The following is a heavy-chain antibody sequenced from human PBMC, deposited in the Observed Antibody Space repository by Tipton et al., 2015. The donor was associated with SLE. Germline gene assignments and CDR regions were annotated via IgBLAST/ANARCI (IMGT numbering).Heavy chain of an antibody. CDR2: ISYSGST. Sequence: TLSLTCTVSGGSINSDDYYWSWIRQHPGKGLEWVGHISYSGSTSYNPSLKSRVSMSVDTSKNQFSLNLISVTAADTAFYYCSKGGVGGYDYFDSWGQGTLVTVSS. V-gene: IGHV4-31*03. J-gene: IGHJ4*02. D-gene: IGHD5-12*01. CDR3: SKGGVGGYDYFDS. CDR1: GGSINSDDYY.